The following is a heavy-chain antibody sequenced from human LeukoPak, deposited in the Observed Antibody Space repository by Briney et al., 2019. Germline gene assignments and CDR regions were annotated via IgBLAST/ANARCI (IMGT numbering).Heavy chain of an antibody. J-gene: IGHJ3*02. V-gene: IGHV4-38-2*01. CDR2: IYHSGST. CDR3: ARHRDYDFWSGYPDAFEI. D-gene: IGHD3-3*01. CDR1: GYSISSGYY. Sequence: SETLSLTCAVSGYSISSGYYWGWIRQPPGKGLEWIGSIYHSGSTYYNPSLKSRVTISVDTSKNQFSLKLSSVTAADTAVYYCARHRDYDFWSGYPDAFEIWGQGTMVTVSS.